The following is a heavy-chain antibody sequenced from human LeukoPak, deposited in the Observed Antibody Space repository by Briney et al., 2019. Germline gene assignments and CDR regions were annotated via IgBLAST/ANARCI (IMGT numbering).Heavy chain of an antibody. V-gene: IGHV3-53*01. J-gene: IGHJ4*02. D-gene: IGHD2-15*01. CDR3: AKQIGYCSGGNCHFSD. CDR2: IYSGGST. Sequence: GGSLRLSCAASGFTVSSNCMSWVRQAPRKGLEWVSVIYSGGSTYYADSVKGRFTISRDNSKNTLYLQMNSLRAEDTAVYHCAKQIGYCSGGNCHFSDWGQGTLVTVSS. CDR1: GFTVSSNC.